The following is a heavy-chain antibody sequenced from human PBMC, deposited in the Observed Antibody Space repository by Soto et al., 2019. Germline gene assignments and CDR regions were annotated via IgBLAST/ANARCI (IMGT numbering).Heavy chain of an antibody. CDR2: INHLETT. J-gene: IGHJ4*02. V-gene: IGHV4-30-2*01. Sequence: SETLSLTCTVSGASITFGGYSWSWIRQTPGKGLEWIGYINHLETTFYNPSFESRLTLSIDRAKNQFSLKLHSMSAADRAVYFCARGGGSDPFDYWGQGILVTVSS. CDR1: GASITFGGYS. D-gene: IGHD1-26*01. CDR3: ARGGGSDPFDY.